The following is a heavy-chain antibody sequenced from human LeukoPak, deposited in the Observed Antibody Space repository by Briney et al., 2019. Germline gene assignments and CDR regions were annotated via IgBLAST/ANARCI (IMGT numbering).Heavy chain of an antibody. CDR3: ARLFQMHTLASFDP. D-gene: IGHD3-10*02. J-gene: IGHJ5*01. CDR1: GGTFSSYA. CDR2: IIPIFGTA. V-gene: IGHV1-69*05. Sequence: SVKVSCKASGGTFSSYAISWVRQAPGQGLEWMGGIIPIFGTANYAQKFQGRVTLTRDTSTNTLYMEFSSLRSEDTAMYYCARLFQMHTLASFDPWGQGTLVTVSS.